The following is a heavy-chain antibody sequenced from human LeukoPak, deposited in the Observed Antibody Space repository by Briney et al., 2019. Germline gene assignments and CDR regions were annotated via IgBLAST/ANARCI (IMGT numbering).Heavy chain of an antibody. D-gene: IGHD6-6*01. Sequence: GESLKISCKGSGYSFTSYWIGWVRQMTGKGLEWMGIIYPGDSETRYSPSFQGQVTISADKSISTAYLQWSSLKASDTAMYYCARHFVSSKSSSSSRSYYYMDVCGKGTTVTVSS. J-gene: IGHJ6*03. CDR2: IYPGDSET. V-gene: IGHV5-51*01. CDR1: GYSFTSYW. CDR3: ARHFVSSKSSSSSRSYYYMDV.